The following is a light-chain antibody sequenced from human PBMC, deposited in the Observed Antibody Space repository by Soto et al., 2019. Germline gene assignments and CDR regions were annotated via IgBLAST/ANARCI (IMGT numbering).Light chain of an antibody. Sequence: EIVFTQSPATLSLSPGERATLSCRASQSVSSYLAWYQQKPGQVPRLLIYDASNRATGTPARFSGSGSGTDFTLTISSXEPEDFAVYYCQQRSNWPWTFGQGIKVDIK. CDR2: DAS. V-gene: IGKV3-11*01. CDR1: QSVSSY. J-gene: IGKJ1*01. CDR3: QQRSNWPWT.